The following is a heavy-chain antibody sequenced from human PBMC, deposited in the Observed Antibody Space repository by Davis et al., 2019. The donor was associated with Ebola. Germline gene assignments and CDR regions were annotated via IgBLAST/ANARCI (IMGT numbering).Heavy chain of an antibody. Sequence: GGSLRLSCAGSGFSFSSYGMSWVRQAPGKGLEWVAVISYDGSNKYYADSVKGRFTISRDNSKNTLYLQMNSLRAEDTAVYYCASPRMDVWGKGTTVTVSS. J-gene: IGHJ6*04. CDR2: ISYDGSNK. V-gene: IGHV3-30*03. CDR1: GFSFSSYG. CDR3: ASPRMDV.